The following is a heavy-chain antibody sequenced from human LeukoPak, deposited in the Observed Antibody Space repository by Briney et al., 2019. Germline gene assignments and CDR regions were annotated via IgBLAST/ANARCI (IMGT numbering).Heavy chain of an antibody. J-gene: IGHJ6*03. V-gene: IGHV3-30*04. Sequence: VRSLRLSCAASGFTFSSYAMHWVRQAPGKGLEWVAVISYDGSNKYYADSVKGRFTISRDNSKNTLYLQMNSLRAEDTAVYYCASEDYYYYYMDVWGKGTTVTVSS. CDR1: GFTFSSYA. CDR3: ASEDYYYYYMDV. CDR2: ISYDGSNK.